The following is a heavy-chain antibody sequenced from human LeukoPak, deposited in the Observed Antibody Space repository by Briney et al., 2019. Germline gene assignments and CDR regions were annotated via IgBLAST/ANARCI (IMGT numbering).Heavy chain of an antibody. Sequence: AGGSLRLSCAASGFTFSSYAMHWVRQSPGKGLEWVAVISYDGSKKYYADSVKGRFAISRDNSKNTLFLQMNSLRADDTAVYYCAGAAIAAADLYSEYWGQGTLVTVSS. D-gene: IGHD6-13*01. CDR3: AGAAIAAADLYSEY. CDR2: ISYDGSKK. V-gene: IGHV3-30*09. CDR1: GFTFSSYA. J-gene: IGHJ4*02.